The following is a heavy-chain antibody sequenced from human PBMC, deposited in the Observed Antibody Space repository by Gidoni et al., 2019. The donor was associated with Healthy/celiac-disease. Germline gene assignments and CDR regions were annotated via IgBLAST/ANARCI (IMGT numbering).Heavy chain of an antibody. CDR3: AKARFPTLSGWYVLGY. CDR2: ISWDGGST. V-gene: IGHV3-43*01. CDR1: GFTFDDYT. D-gene: IGHD6-19*01. Sequence: EVQLVESGGVVVQPGGSLRLSCAASGFTFDDYTMHWVRQAPGKGLEGVSLISWDGGSTNYADSVKGRFTIPRDNSKNSLYLQMNSLRTEDTAFYYCAKARFPTLSGWYVLGYWGQGTLVTVSS. J-gene: IGHJ4*02.